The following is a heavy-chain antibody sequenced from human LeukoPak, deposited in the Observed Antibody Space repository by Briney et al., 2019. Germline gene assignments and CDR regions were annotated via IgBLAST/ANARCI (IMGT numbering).Heavy chain of an antibody. D-gene: IGHD3-22*01. Sequence: SETLSLTCTVSAGSIIGSYWTWIRQSPGKSLEYIGYIYNTVDVNYIPSLKSRVTISIDMSGNQFSLRLNSVTAADTALYYCARSRYYDSTGYNPTYYFDSWGQGALVTVSS. J-gene: IGHJ4*02. CDR1: AGSIIGSY. CDR2: IYNTVDV. CDR3: ARSRYYDSTGYNPTYYFDS. V-gene: IGHV4-59*01.